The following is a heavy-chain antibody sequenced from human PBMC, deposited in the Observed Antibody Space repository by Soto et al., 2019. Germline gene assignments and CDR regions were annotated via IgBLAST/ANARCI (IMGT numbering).Heavy chain of an antibody. CDR3: ARATGYGRLDY. J-gene: IGHJ4*02. CDR1: GYTFTTYA. V-gene: IGHV1-3*01. D-gene: IGHD6-13*01. CDR2: INAANDNT. Sequence: ASVKVSCKASGYTFTTYAMHWVRQAPGQGLEWMGWINAANDNTEYAQNLQGRITITRDTSANTVYMDLSSLRSEDTAVYFCARATGYGRLDYWGQGTLVTVSS.